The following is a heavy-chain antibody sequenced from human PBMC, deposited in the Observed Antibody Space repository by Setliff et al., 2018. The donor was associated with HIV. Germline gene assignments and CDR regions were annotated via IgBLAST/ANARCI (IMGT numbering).Heavy chain of an antibody. J-gene: IGHJ6*04. CDR1: GDTFNSHA. Sequence: GASVKVSCKASGDTFNSHAISWVRQAPGQGLEWMGGITPIFGTPNYAQKFKGRLTITADESTSTVYMELSSLRSEDTAVYYCARDSRDIVVVIAPEPEPYYYYGMDVWGEGTTVTVSS. D-gene: IGHD2-15*01. CDR2: ITPIFGTP. CDR3: ARDSRDIVVVIAPEPEPYYYYGMDV. V-gene: IGHV1-69*13.